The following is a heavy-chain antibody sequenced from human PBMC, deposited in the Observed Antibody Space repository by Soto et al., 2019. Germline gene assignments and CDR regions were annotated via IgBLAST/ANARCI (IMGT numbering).Heavy chain of an antibody. CDR3: VHRDLEYSSSSPFDY. CDR2: IYWDDDE. CDR1: GFSLSTSGVG. D-gene: IGHD6-6*01. V-gene: IGHV2-5*02. J-gene: IGHJ4*02. Sequence: QITLKESGPTLVKPTQTLTLTCTFSGFSLSTSGVGVGWIRQPPGKALEWLALIYWDDDERYSPSLESRLTITKDTSKTQVVLTMTNMDPVDTATYYCVHRDLEYSSSSPFDYWGQGTLVTVSS.